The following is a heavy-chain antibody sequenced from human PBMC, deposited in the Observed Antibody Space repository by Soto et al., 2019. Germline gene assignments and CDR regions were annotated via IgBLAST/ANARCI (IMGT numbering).Heavy chain of an antibody. D-gene: IGHD2-2*01. Sequence: SETLSLTCTVSGGSISSGDYYWSWIRQPPGKGLEWIGYIYYSGSTYYNPSLKSRVTISVDTSKNQFSLKLSSVTAADTAVYYCARGDIVVVPAGGYWFDPWGQGTLVTVSS. CDR3: ARGDIVVVPAGGYWFDP. CDR1: GGSISSGDYY. CDR2: IYYSGST. J-gene: IGHJ5*02. V-gene: IGHV4-30-4*01.